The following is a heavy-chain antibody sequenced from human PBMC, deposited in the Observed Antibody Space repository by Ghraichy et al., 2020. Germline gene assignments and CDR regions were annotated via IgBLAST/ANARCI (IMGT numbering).Heavy chain of an antibody. CDR3: AKWGGNWNYIYDYYYGMDV. Sequence: GALRLSCAASGFTFSSYAMSWVRQAPGKGLEWVSAISGSGGSTYYADSVKGRFTISRDNSKNTLYLQMNSLRAEDTAVYYCAKWGGNWNYIYDYYYGMDVWGQGTTVTVSS. CDR2: ISGSGGST. V-gene: IGHV3-23*01. D-gene: IGHD1-7*01. CDR1: GFTFSSYA. J-gene: IGHJ6*02.